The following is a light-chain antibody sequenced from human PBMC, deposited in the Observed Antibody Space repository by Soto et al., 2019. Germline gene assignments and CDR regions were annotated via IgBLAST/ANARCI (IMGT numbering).Light chain of an antibody. CDR3: QSYDSDIQV. CDR2: EDN. CDR1: SGSIASNY. J-gene: IGLJ3*02. Sequence: NFMLTQPHSVSESPGKTVTISCTRSSGSIASNYVQWYQQRPGSSPTTVIYEDNQRPSGVPDRFSGSIDSSSNSASLTISGQKTEDEADYYCQSYDSDIQVFGGGIKLTVL. V-gene: IGLV6-57*01.